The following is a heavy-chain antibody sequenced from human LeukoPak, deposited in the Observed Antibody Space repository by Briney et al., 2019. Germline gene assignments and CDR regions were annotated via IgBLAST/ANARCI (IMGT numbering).Heavy chain of an antibody. J-gene: IGHJ4*02. Sequence: PGGSQRLSCAASGFTVSSNYMSWVRQAPGNGLEWVSVIYSGGSTYYGDSVKGRFTISRHNSKNTLYLQMNSLRAEDTAVYYCASGQGSFYTYYFDYWGQGTLVTVSS. D-gene: IGHD3-16*01. CDR3: ASGQGSFYTYYFDY. CDR2: IYSGGST. CDR1: GFTVSSNY. V-gene: IGHV3-53*04.